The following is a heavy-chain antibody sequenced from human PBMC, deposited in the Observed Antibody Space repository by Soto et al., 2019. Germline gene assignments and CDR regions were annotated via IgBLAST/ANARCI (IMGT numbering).Heavy chain of an antibody. CDR3: AKAGGSAVKD. D-gene: IGHD2-2*01. Sequence: EVQLLESGGGLVQPGGSLRLSCAASGVTFSSYAMSWVRQAPGKGLEWVSAISGSGGSTSYADSVKGLFTLSRDNSKNTLYLQMNSLRAEDTAGYYCAKAGGSAVKDWGQGTLFTVSS. V-gene: IGHV3-23*01. J-gene: IGHJ4*02. CDR1: GVTFSSYA. CDR2: ISGSGGST.